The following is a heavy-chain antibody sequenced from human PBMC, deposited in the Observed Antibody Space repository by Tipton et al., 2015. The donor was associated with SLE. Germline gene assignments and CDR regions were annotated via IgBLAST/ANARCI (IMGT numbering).Heavy chain of an antibody. J-gene: IGHJ3*02. V-gene: IGHV4-38-2*02. Sequence: TLSLTCTVSGYSISSDYYWGRIRQPPGKGLEWIGSIYHSGSTHYNPSLKSRVSISVDTSKNQFSLKLSSVTAADTAVYYCAREGGAFDIWGQGTMVTVSS. D-gene: IGHD3-16*01. CDR3: AREGGAFDI. CDR1: GYSISSDYY. CDR2: IYHSGST.